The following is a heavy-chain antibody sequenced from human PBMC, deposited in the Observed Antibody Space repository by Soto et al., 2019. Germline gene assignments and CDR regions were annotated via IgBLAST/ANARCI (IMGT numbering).Heavy chain of an antibody. CDR2: IIPIFGTA. J-gene: IGHJ6*02. CDR3: ASARNWNDQDLYYYGMDV. D-gene: IGHD1-20*01. CDR1: GGTFSSYA. V-gene: IGHV1-69*01. Sequence: QVQLVQSGAEVKKPGSSVKVSCKASGGTFSSYAISWVRQAPGQGLEWMGGIIPIFGTANYAQKFQGRVTITADESTSTAYMELSSLGSEDTAVYDCASARNWNDQDLYYYGMDVWRQGTTVTVSS.